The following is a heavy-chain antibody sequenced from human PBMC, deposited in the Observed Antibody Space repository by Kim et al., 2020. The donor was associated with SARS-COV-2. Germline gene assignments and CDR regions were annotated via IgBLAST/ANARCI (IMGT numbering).Heavy chain of an antibody. J-gene: IGHJ4*02. CDR2: ISYDGSNK. CDR3: AKGDYDILSSSGYFDY. Sequence: GGSLRLSCAASGFTFSSYGMHWVRQAPGKGLEWVAVISYDGSNKYYADSVKGRFTISRDNSKNTLYLQMNSLRAEDTAVYYCAKGDYDILSSSGYFDYWGQGTLVTVSS. V-gene: IGHV3-30*18. D-gene: IGHD3-9*01. CDR1: GFTFSSYG.